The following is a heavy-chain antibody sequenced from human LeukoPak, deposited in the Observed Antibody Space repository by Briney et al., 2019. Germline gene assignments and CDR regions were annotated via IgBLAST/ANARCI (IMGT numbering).Heavy chain of an antibody. V-gene: IGHV3-43D*03. Sequence: PGGSLRLSCAASGFTFDDYAMHWVRQAPGKGLEWVSLISWDGGSTYYADSVKGRFTISRDNSKNSLYLQMNSLRAEDTALYYCAKEGSGYYYYYYMDVWGKGTTVTVSS. CDR2: ISWDGGST. CDR1: GFTFDDYA. J-gene: IGHJ6*03. D-gene: IGHD6-19*01. CDR3: AKEGSGYYYYYYMDV.